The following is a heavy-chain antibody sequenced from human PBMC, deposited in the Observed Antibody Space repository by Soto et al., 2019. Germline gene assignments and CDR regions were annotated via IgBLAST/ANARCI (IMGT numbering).Heavy chain of an antibody. Sequence: SETLSLTCAVYGGSFSGYYWSWIRQPPGKGLEWIGEINHSGSTNYNPSLKSRVTISVDTSKNQFSLKLSSVTAADTAVYYCARGRNYYGSGSYYAHAFDIRGQGTMVTVSS. J-gene: IGHJ3*02. CDR1: GGSFSGYY. D-gene: IGHD3-10*01. V-gene: IGHV4-34*01. CDR3: ARGRNYYGSGSYYAHAFDI. CDR2: INHSGST.